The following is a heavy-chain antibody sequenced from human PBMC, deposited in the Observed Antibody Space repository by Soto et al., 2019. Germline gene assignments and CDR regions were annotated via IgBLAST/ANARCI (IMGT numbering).Heavy chain of an antibody. CDR3: ARRLYYDITGQGFDP. V-gene: IGHV5-51*01. D-gene: IGHD3-22*01. CDR2: IYPGDSDT. Sequence: PGESLKISCKASGYSFTSYWIGWVRQMPGKGLEWMGIIYPGDSDTRYSPSFQGQVTISADKALNTAYLQWSSLKASDTATYYCARRLYYDITGQGFDPWGQGTLVTVSS. CDR1: GYSFTSYW. J-gene: IGHJ5*02.